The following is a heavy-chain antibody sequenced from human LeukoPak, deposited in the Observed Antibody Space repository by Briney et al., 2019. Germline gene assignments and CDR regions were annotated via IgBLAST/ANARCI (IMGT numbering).Heavy chain of an antibody. Sequence: ASVKVSCKASGGTFSSYAISWVRQAPGQGLEWMGGIIPIFGTANYAQKFQGRVTITADESTSTAYMELSSLRSEDTAVYYCARGPRYYYDSSALGYWGQGTLVTVSS. CDR3: ARGPRYYYDSSALGY. V-gene: IGHV1-69*13. J-gene: IGHJ4*02. CDR1: GGTFSSYA. CDR2: IIPIFGTA. D-gene: IGHD3-22*01.